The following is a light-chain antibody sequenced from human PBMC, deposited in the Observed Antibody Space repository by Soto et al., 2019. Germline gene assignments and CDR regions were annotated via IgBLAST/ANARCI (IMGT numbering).Light chain of an antibody. V-gene: IGKV3-20*01. CDR3: QQYGSSRT. CDR2: GAS. J-gene: IGKJ1*01. CDR1: QSVSSSY. Sequence: EIVMTQSPGTLSLSPGERATLSCRASQSVSSSYLAWYQQKPGQAPRLLIYGASSRATGIPGSFSGSASGKDITITSSRLEPEDFAVYYCQQYGSSRTFGQGTKVEIK.